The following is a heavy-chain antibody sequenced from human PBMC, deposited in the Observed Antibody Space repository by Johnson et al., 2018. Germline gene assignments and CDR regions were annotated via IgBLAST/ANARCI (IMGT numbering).Heavy chain of an antibody. J-gene: IGHJ6*03. CDR1: GFTFNRYP. Sequence: QVQLVESGGGVVQPGRSLRLSCAASGFTFNRYPMHWVRQAPGKGLEWVAVLSHDGRDKHFADSVKGRFTISRDNSKNTLYLQMDRLRGDDTSLYYCARDQKMAAADYYMDVWGTGTTVTVSS. CDR2: LSHDGRDK. V-gene: IGHV3-30*14. D-gene: IGHD6-25*01. CDR3: ARDQKMAAADYYMDV.